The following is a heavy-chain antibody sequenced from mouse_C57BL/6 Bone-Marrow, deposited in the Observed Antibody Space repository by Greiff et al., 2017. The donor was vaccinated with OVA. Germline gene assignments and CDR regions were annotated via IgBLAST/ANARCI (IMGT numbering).Heavy chain of an antibody. J-gene: IGHJ4*01. D-gene: IGHD2-5*01. CDR1: GFNIKDDY. Sequence: VQLQQSGAELVRPGASVKLSCTASGFNIKDDYMHWVKQRPEQGLEWIGWIEPENGDTEYASKFQGKATITADTSSNTAYLQLSSLTSEDTAVYYCTTSYSNSYYAMDYWGQGTSVTVSS. V-gene: IGHV14-4*01. CDR2: IEPENGDT. CDR3: TTSYSNSYYAMDY.